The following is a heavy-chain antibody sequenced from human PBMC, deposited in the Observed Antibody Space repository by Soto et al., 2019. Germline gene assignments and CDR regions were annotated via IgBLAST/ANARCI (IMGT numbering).Heavy chain of an antibody. Sequence: SETLSLTCAVYGGSFSGYYWSWIRQPPGKGLEWIGEINHSGSTNYNPSLKSRVTISVDTSKNQFSLKLSSVTAADTAVYYCARRGIFYYYYYGTDVWGQGTTVTVSS. CDR1: GGSFSGYY. CDR2: INHSGST. J-gene: IGHJ6*02. CDR3: ARRGIFYYYYYGTDV. V-gene: IGHV4-34*01. D-gene: IGHD3-3*01.